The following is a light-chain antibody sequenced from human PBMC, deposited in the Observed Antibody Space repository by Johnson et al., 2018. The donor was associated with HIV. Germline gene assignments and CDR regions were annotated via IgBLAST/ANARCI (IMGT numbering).Light chain of an antibody. V-gene: IGLV1-51*02. CDR2: ENN. Sequence: QSVLTQPPSVSAAPGQKVTISFSGSSSDMGNYAISWYQQLPGTVPKLLMYENNKRPSGIPDRFSGFKSGTSATLGITGLQTGDEADYYCGTWDTSLSAFVFGTGTRVTVL. J-gene: IGLJ1*01. CDR3: GTWDTSLSAFV. CDR1: SSDMGNYA.